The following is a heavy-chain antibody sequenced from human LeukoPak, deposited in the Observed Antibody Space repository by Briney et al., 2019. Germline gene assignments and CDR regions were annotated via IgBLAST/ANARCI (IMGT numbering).Heavy chain of an antibody. CDR2: IHYSWKT. J-gene: IGHJ4*02. CDR1: GGTICNYY. V-gene: IGHV4-59*01. CDR3: ARVDDTSGYFYKFDY. Sequence: SETLSLTCSVSGGTICNYYWSWIRQPPGKGLEWVAYIHYSWKTNYNPSLKSRVIISVDTSKKHFSLKLASVTAADTAVYYCARVDDTSGYFYKFDYWGQGTLVTVSS. D-gene: IGHD3-22*01.